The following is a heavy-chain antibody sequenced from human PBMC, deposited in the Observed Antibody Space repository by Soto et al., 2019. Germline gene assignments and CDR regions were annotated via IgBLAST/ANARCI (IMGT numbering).Heavy chain of an antibody. J-gene: IGHJ4*02. CDR3: ARGEYYYDSSGYYGY. D-gene: IGHD3-22*01. V-gene: IGHV4-59*01. Sequence: SETLSLTCTVSGGSISSYYWSWIRQPPGKGLEWIGYIYYSGSTNYNPSLKSRVTISVDTSKNQFSLKLSSVTAADTAVYYCARGEYYYDSSGYYGYWGQGTLVTVSS. CDR2: IYYSGST. CDR1: GGSISSYY.